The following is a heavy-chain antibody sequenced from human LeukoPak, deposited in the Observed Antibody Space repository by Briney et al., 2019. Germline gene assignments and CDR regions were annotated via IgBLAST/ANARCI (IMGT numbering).Heavy chain of an antibody. CDR1: GFTFTTYW. D-gene: IGHD3-16*01. CDR3: ARTSPTSHFDF. Sequence: GGSLRLSCAASGFTFTTYWMHWVRQAPGKGLVWVSRVNGDGSRSNYADSVRGRFTISRDNARNTLYLQMNSLRAEDTALYYCARTSPTSHFDFWGQGTLVTVSS. J-gene: IGHJ4*02. CDR2: VNGDGSRS. V-gene: IGHV3-74*01.